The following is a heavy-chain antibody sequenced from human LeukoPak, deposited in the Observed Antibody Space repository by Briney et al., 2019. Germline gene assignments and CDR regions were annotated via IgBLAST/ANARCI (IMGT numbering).Heavy chain of an antibody. J-gene: IGHJ4*02. Sequence: GGSLRLSCAASGFSFSSYAMSWVRQAPGKGLEWVSAISGSGGSAYYGDSVKGRFTISRDKSKNTLYLQMNSLRAEDTAVYYCAKLYCSSTSCSYDYWGQGTLVTVSS. D-gene: IGHD2-2*01. CDR2: ISGSGGSA. CDR1: GFSFSSYA. V-gene: IGHV3-23*01. CDR3: AKLYCSSTSCSYDY.